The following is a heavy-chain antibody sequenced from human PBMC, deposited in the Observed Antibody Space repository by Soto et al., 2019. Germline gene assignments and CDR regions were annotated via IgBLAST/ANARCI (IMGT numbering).Heavy chain of an antibody. CDR3: AREGYRWNDDYYGMDV. V-gene: IGHV1-2*04. J-gene: IGHJ6*02. CDR2: INPNSGGT. D-gene: IGHD1-1*01. CDR1: GYTFTGYY. Sequence: QVQLVQSGAEVKKPGASVKVSCKASGYTFTGYYMHWVRQAPGQGLEWMGWINPNSGGTNYAQKFQGWVPMTRDTSISTADMELRRLRSDGTAVYYCAREGYRWNDDYYGMDVWGQGTTVTVSS.